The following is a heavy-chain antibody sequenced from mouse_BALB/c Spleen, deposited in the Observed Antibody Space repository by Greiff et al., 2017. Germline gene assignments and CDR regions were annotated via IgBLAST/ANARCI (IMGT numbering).Heavy chain of an antibody. J-gene: IGHJ2*01. CDR3: ARYDRASFDY. CDR2: ISSGGGNT. D-gene: IGHD3-1*01. V-gene: IGHV5-9*03. Sequence: DVKLVESGGGLVKPGGSLKLSCAASGFTFSSYTMSWVRQTPEKRLEWVATISSGGGNTYYPDSVKGRFTISRDNAKNNLYLQMSSLRSEDTALYYCARYDRASFDYWGQGTTLTVSS. CDR1: GFTFSSYT.